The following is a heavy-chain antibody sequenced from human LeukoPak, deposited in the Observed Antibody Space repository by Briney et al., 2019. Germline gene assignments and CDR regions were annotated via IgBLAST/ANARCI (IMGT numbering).Heavy chain of an antibody. Sequence: PGGSLRLSCAASGFTFSSYAMHWVRQAPGKGLEWVAGISYDGSNKYYADSVKGRFTISRDNSKNTLYLQMNSLRAEDTAVYYCARDSGQGIAVAGKIRGTYFDYWGQGTLVTVSS. CDR1: GFTFSSYA. CDR3: ARDSGQGIAVAGKIRGTYFDY. V-gene: IGHV3-30*04. CDR2: ISYDGSNK. D-gene: IGHD6-19*01. J-gene: IGHJ4*02.